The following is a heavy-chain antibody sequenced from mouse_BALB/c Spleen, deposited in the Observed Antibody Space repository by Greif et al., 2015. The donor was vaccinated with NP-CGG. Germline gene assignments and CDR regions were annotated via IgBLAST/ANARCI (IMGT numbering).Heavy chain of an antibody. CDR3: ARERGYDGDYGAWFAY. V-gene: IGHV1-7*01. D-gene: IGHD2-3*01. J-gene: IGHJ3*01. Sequence: QVQLKESGAELAKPGASVKMSCKASGYTFTSYWMHWVKQRPGQGLEWIGYINPSTGYTEYNKKFKDKATLTADKSSSAACMQLSSLTSEDAAGYYCARERGYDGDYGAWFAYGGQGTLVTVSA. CDR1: GYTFTSYW. CDR2: INPSTGYT.